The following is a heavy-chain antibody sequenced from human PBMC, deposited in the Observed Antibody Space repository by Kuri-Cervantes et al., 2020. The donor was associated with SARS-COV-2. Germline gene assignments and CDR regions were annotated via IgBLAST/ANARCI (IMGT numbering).Heavy chain of an antibody. CDR1: GGTLRNYA. CDR2: IIPMFDSL. V-gene: IGHV1-69*05. CDR3: GSTIAVAGVGVYYHLDV. J-gene: IGHJ6*03. D-gene: IGHD6-19*01. Sequence: SVKVSCKASGGTLRNYAISWVRQAPGQGLEWMGGIIPMFDSLNYAQKFQGRVTLTTDESTSTAYMELSSLTSEDTAVYYCGSTIAVAGVGVYYHLDVWGNGTTGT.